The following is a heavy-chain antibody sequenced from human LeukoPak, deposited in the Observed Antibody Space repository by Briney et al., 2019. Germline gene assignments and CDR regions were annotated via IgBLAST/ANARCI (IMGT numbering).Heavy chain of an antibody. J-gene: IGHJ6*02. V-gene: IGHV4-4*09. CDR3: ARSAQYGDYQYYYYYYGMDV. Sequence: SETLSLTCTVSGVSITSYKWSWLRQSPGKGLEWIGFISTSGRTDYNPSLTSRVSMSVDTSKNQFSLKLSSVTAADTAVYYCARSAQYGDYQYYYYYYGMDVWGQGTTVTVSS. CDR2: ISTSGRT. D-gene: IGHD4-17*01. CDR1: GVSITSYK.